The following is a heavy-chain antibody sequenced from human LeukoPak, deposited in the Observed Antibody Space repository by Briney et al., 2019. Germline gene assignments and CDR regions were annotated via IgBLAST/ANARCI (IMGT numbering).Heavy chain of an antibody. Sequence: TSETLSLTCTVSGGSISSSSYYWGWIRQPPGKGLEWIGEINHSGSTNYNPSLKSRVTISVDTSRNQFSLKLSSVTAADTAVYYCARVSAFQRQDIVVVPAAYYGMDVWGQGTTVTVSS. V-gene: IGHV4-39*07. CDR2: INHSGST. J-gene: IGHJ6*02. CDR1: GGSISSSSYY. CDR3: ARVSAFQRQDIVVVPAAYYGMDV. D-gene: IGHD2-2*01.